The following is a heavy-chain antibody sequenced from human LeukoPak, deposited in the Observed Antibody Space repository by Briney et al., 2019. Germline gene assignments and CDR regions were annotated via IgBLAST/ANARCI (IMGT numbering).Heavy chain of an antibody. CDR1: GYTFTSYD. V-gene: IGHV1-2*02. J-gene: IGHJ5*02. D-gene: IGHD6-19*01. CDR2: INPNSGGT. CDR3: ARADSSNKGFDP. Sequence: ASVKVSCKASGYTFTSYDINWVRQAPGQGLEWMGWINPNSGGTNYAQKFQGRVTMTRDTSISTAYMELSRLRSDDTAVYYCARADSSNKGFDPWGQGTLVTVSS.